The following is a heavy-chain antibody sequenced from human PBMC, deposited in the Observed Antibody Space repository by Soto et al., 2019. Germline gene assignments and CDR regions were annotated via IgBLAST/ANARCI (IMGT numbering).Heavy chain of an antibody. CDR3: AKTVGPYYYYGMDV. V-gene: IGHV3-30*18. CDR2: ISYDGSNK. Sequence: PGGSLRLSCAASGFTFSSYGMHWVRQAPGKGLEWVAVISYDGSNKYYADSVKGRFTISRDNSKNTLYLQMNSLRAEDTAVYYCAKTVGPYYYYGMDVWGQGTTVTVS. D-gene: IGHD1-26*01. J-gene: IGHJ6*02. CDR1: GFTFSSYG.